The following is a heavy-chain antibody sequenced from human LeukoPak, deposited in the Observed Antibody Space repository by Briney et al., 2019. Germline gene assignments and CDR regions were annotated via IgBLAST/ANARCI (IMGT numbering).Heavy chain of an antibody. D-gene: IGHD6-19*01. CDR1: GFTFSSYW. Sequence: GGSLRLSCAASGFTFSSYWMSWVRQAPGKGLEGVANIKQDGSEKYYVDSVKGRFTISRDNAKNSLYLQMNSLRAEDTAVYYCARGSSGHYYYYYMDVWGKGTTVTVSS. CDR3: ARGSSGHYYYYYMDV. V-gene: IGHV3-7*01. CDR2: IKQDGSEK. J-gene: IGHJ6*03.